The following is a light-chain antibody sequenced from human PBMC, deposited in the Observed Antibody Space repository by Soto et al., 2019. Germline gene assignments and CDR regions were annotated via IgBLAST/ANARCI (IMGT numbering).Light chain of an antibody. V-gene: IGKV3-15*01. CDR1: QSVSSN. CDR3: QQYNNWPPSAYT. J-gene: IGKJ2*01. CDR2: GAS. Sequence: EIVMTQSPATLSVSPGDRATLSCRASQSVSSNLAWYQQKPGQAPRLLIYGASTRATGIPARFSGSGSGTEFSLSISSLQSEDSAVYYCQQYNNWPPSAYTFGQGTKLEIK.